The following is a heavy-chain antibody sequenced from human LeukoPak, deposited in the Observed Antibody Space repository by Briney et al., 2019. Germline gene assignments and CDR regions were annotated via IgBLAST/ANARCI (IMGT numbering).Heavy chain of an antibody. Sequence: ASVKVSCKASGYTFTGYYMHWVRQAPGQGLEWMGWINPNSGGTNYAQKFQGRVTMTRDTSISTAYMELSRLRSDDTAVYYCARTYTAMDSFAYWGQGTLVTVSS. D-gene: IGHD5-18*01. J-gene: IGHJ4*02. V-gene: IGHV1-2*02. CDR3: ARTYTAMDSFAY. CDR2: INPNSGGT. CDR1: GYTFTGYY.